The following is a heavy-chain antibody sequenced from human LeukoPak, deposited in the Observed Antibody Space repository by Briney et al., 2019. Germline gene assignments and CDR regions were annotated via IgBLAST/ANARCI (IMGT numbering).Heavy chain of an antibody. Sequence: PSETLSLTCTVSGGSISSCSYYWGWIRQPPGKGLEWIGSIYYSGSTYYNPSLKSRVTISVDTSKNQFSLKLSSVTAADTAVYYCARRRMYYDILTGPKAWGYYFDYWGQGTLVTVSS. J-gene: IGHJ4*02. CDR2: IYYSGST. D-gene: IGHD3-9*01. CDR1: GGSISSCSYY. CDR3: ARRRMYYDILTGPKAWGYYFDY. V-gene: IGHV4-39*01.